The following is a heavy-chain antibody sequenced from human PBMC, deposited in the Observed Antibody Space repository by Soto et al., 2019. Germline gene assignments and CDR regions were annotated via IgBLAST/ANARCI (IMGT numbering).Heavy chain of an antibody. J-gene: IGHJ1*01. V-gene: IGHV4-59*01. D-gene: IGHD5-12*01. CDR3: ATRVRRGYDYEWEDGPLYFQH. CDR2: IYYSGST. Sequence: SETLSLTCTVSGGSISSYYWSWIRQPPGKGLEWIGYIYYSGSTNYNPSLKSRVTISVDTSKNQFSLKLSSVTAADTAVYYCATRVRRGYDYEWEDGPLYFQHLGQGTLVTVSS. CDR1: GGSISSYY.